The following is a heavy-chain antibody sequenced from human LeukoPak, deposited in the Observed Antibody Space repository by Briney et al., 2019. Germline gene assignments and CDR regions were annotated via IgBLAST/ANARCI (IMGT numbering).Heavy chain of an antibody. D-gene: IGHD2-2*01. V-gene: IGHV4-59*06. CDR2: IYYSGST. J-gene: IGHJ4*02. Sequence: SETLSLTCTVSGGSISSYYWSWIRQHPGKGLEWIGYIYYSGSTYYNPSLKSRLTISVDTSKNQFSLKLSSVTAADTAVYYCASLDCSSTSCYGRGGPYFDYWGQGTLVTVSS. CDR1: GGSISSYY. CDR3: ASLDCSSTSCYGRGGPYFDY.